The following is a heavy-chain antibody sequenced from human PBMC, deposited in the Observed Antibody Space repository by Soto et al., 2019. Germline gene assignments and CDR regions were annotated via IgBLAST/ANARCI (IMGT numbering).Heavy chain of an antibody. J-gene: IGHJ4*02. Sequence: EVQLVESGGGLVQPGGSLRLSCAASGFTFSNYWMHWVRQAPGKGLVWVSRINSEGSSTNYADSVKDRFTISRDNAKNTVYLQLNSLRAEDTAVYYCARVGGTTTAVGFDYWGRGTPVTVSS. D-gene: IGHD1-7*01. CDR2: INSEGSST. CDR1: GFTFSNYW. CDR3: ARVGGTTTAVGFDY. V-gene: IGHV3-74*01.